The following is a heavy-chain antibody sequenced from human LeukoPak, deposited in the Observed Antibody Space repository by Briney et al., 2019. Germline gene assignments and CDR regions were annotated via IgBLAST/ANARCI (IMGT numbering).Heavy chain of an antibody. Sequence: GGPLRLSCAASGFTFSSYGMSWVRQAPGKGREWISGTSGSGGSTYYANSVKGRFTISRDNSKNTLYLEMNSLRAEDTAVYYCAKNGGSQCYSHLDYWGRGSLVTVSS. CDR3: AKNGGSQCYSHLDY. J-gene: IGHJ4*02. CDR1: GFTFSSYG. D-gene: IGHD2-15*01. CDR2: TSGSGGST. V-gene: IGHV3-23*01.